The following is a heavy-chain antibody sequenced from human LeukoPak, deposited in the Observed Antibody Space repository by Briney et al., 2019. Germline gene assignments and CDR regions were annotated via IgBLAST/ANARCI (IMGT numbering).Heavy chain of an antibody. V-gene: IGHV4-34*01. Sequence: PSETLSLTCAVSGDSFSTSYWTWIRQPAGKGLEWIGEINHSGSTNYNPSLKSRVTISVDTSKNQFSLKLSSVTAADTAVYYCARGSSPYGQFDYWGQGTLVTVSS. CDR1: GDSFSTSY. J-gene: IGHJ4*02. CDR2: INHSGST. D-gene: IGHD4-17*01. CDR3: ARGSSPYGQFDY.